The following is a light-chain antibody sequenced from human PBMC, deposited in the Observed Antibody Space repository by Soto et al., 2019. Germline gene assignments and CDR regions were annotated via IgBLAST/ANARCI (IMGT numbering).Light chain of an antibody. CDR2: YDN. CDR3: ASWDDSLNAYV. Sequence: QSVLTQPPSVSGAPRQRVTISCSGSNSNIGNNAVNWYQQLPGQAPKIVIYYDNLLTSGVSDRFSGSKSGISASLAISDLQSDDEADYYCASWDDSLNAYVFGPGTKLTVL. CDR1: NSNIGNNA. J-gene: IGLJ1*01. V-gene: IGLV1-36*01.